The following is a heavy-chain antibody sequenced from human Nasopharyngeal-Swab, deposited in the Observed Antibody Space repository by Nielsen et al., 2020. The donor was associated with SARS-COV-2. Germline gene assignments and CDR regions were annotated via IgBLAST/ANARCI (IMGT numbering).Heavy chain of an antibody. V-gene: IGHV4-39*01. CDR3: ASYYYDSSDYSYWFDP. CDR2: FSYSGTT. CDR1: GDSISSNSYY. D-gene: IGHD3-22*01. J-gene: IGHJ5*02. Sequence: SETLSLTCTVSGDSISSNSYYWGWIRQSPGKGLEWIGSFSYSGTTYFNPSLKSRVTISVDTSKNQFSVKLSSATAADTAVYYCASYYYDSSDYSYWFDPWGQGTLVTVSS.